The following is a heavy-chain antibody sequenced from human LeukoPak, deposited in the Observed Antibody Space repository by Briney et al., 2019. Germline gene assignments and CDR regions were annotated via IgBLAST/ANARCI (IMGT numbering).Heavy chain of an antibody. V-gene: IGHV1-69*05. J-gene: IGHJ6*03. CDR3: TTVAGYYYYYYMDV. CDR2: IIPIFGTA. CDR1: GGTFSSYA. D-gene: IGHD6-19*01. Sequence: SVKVSCKASGGTFSSYAISWVRQAPGQGLEWMGGIIPIFGTANYAQKFQGRVTITTDESTSTAYMELSSLRSEDTAVYYCTTVAGYYYYYYMDVWGKGTTVTVSS.